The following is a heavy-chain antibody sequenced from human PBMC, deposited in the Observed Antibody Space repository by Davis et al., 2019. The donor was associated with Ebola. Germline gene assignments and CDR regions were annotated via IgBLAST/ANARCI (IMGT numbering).Heavy chain of an antibody. J-gene: IGHJ6*02. CDR2: INPNSGGT. CDR3: ARERGWYENYYYGMDV. Sequence: ASVLVFCYASGYTFIGYYMHWVRHAPGQGLEWMGWINPNSGGTNYAQKFQGWVTMTRDTSISTAYMELSRLRSDDTAVYYCARERGWYENYYYGMDVWGQGTTVTVSS. D-gene: IGHD6-19*01. CDR1: GYTFIGYY. V-gene: IGHV1-2*04.